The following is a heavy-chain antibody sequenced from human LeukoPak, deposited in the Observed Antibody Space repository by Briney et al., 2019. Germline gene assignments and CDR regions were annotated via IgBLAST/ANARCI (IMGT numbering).Heavy chain of an antibody. Sequence: GGSLRLSCAASGFTFSSYSMNWVRQAPGKGLEWVSYISSSSSTIYYADSVKGRFTISRDSAKNSLYLQMNSLRAEDTAVYYCARGQACSSTSCYGFDYWGQGTLVTVSS. CDR3: ARGQACSSTSCYGFDY. D-gene: IGHD2-2*01. CDR2: ISSSSSTI. J-gene: IGHJ4*02. V-gene: IGHV3-48*01. CDR1: GFTFSSYS.